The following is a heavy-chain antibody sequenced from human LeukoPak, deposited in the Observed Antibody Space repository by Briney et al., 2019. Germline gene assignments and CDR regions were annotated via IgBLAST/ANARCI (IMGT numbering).Heavy chain of an antibody. CDR3: ARGWSSGYSDY. J-gene: IGHJ4*02. CDR1: GFTFSSYN. CDR2: ITSSGSYI. V-gene: IGHV3-21*01. D-gene: IGHD3-22*01. Sequence: PGGSLRLSCAASGFTFSSYNMNWVRQAPGKGLEWVSSITSSGSYIYYGDSVKGRFTIFRDIAKNSLYLEMNSLRAEDTAVYYCARGWSSGYSDYWGQGTLVTVSS.